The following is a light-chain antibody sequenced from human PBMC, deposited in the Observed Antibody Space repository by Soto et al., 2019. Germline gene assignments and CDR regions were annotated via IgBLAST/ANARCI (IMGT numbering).Light chain of an antibody. CDR1: SSNIGAGSD. V-gene: IGLV1-40*01. CDR2: GDS. CDR3: QSYDTSLSGSV. J-gene: IGLJ2*01. Sequence: QPVLTQPPSVSGAPGQRVTISCTGSSSNIGAGSDVHWYQQLPGIAPKLLIYGDSNRPSGVPDRFSGSTSGTSASLAITGLQAEDEADYYCQSYDTSLSGSVFGGGTKLTVL.